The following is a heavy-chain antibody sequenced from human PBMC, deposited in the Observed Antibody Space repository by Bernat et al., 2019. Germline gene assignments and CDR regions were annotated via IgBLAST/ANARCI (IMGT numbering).Heavy chain of an antibody. CDR3: VRDAMEYSTYGYYFDY. Sequence: EVQLVESGGELVQPGGSLTLSCAASGFSFRTYEMTWVRQAPGKGREWVSYISGSGTIIYYADSVKGRFTISRDNAKNSLYLQMNSLRAEDTAVYYCVRDAMEYSTYGYYFDYWGQGNLVTLPS. V-gene: IGHV3-48*03. CDR1: GFSFRTYE. D-gene: IGHD4-11*01. CDR2: ISGSGTII. J-gene: IGHJ4*02.